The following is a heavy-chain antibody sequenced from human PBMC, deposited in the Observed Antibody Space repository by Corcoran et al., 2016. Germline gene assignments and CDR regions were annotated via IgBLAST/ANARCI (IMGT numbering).Heavy chain of an antibody. CDR3: ARDQGGYYYDSSGYTPYYFDY. Sequence: EVQLVESGGGLVQPGGSLRLSCAASGFTFSSYWMSWVRQAPGKGLEWVANLKQDGSEKYYVDSVKGRFTISRDNAKNSLYLQMNSLTAEDTAVYYCARDQGGYYYDSSGYTPYYFDYWGQGTLVTVSS. CDR2: LKQDGSEK. CDR1: GFTFSSYW. V-gene: IGHV3-7*03. J-gene: IGHJ4*02. D-gene: IGHD3-22*01.